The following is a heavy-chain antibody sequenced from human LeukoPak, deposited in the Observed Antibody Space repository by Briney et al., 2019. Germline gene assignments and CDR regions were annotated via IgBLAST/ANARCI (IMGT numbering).Heavy chain of an antibody. D-gene: IGHD3-22*01. Sequence: GESLKISCKGSGYSFTSYWIGWVRQMPGKGLEWMGIIYPGDSDTRYSPSFQGQVTISADKSISTAYLQWSSLKASDTAMYYCARMGGSGYYPYNWFDPWGQGTLVTVSS. CDR2: IYPGDSDT. CDR3: ARMGGSGYYPYNWFDP. V-gene: IGHV5-51*01. J-gene: IGHJ5*02. CDR1: GYSFTSYW.